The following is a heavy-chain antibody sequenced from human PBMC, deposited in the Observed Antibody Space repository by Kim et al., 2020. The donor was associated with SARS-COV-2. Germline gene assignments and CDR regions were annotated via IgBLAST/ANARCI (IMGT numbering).Heavy chain of an antibody. Sequence: GGTNDAQKMQGRVTMTRDTSISTVYLGLTSLGSDDTAVYYCARSSLLDFDYWGQGTLVTVSS. CDR2: GGT. D-gene: IGHD3-16*02. J-gene: IGHJ4*02. CDR3: ARSSLLDFDY. V-gene: IGHV1-2*02.